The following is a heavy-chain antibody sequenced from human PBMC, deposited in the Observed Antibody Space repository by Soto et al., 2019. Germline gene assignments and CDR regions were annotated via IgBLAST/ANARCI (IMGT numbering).Heavy chain of an antibody. D-gene: IGHD6-13*01. V-gene: IGHV4-30-2*01. Sequence: SETLSLTCAVSGGSISSSGYSWSWIRQPPGKGLEWVGYVYHSGSTYYNPSLKSRVTISVDRSKNQSSLKLSSVTAADTAVYYCASSHAGAHITAAVHWGQGTLVTVSS. CDR3: ASSHAGAHITAAVH. CDR1: GGSISSSGYS. J-gene: IGHJ4*02. CDR2: VYHSGST.